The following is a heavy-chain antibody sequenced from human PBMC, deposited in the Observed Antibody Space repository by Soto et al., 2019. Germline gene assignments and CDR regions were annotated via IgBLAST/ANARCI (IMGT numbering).Heavy chain of an antibody. CDR1: GRSMSGYY. D-gene: IGHD4-4*01. V-gene: IGHV4-4*07. J-gene: IGHJ6*02. CDR3: AREDYWRMTTNPYYYNGMDV. Sequence: SETLSLTCTVSGRSMSGYYWSWIRQPAGERLEWIGRIYTSGTTDFNPSLKGRVTMSVDTSKNQFSLKLTSVTAADTALYYCAREDYWRMTTNPYYYNGMDVWGPGTTVTVSS. CDR2: IYTSGTT.